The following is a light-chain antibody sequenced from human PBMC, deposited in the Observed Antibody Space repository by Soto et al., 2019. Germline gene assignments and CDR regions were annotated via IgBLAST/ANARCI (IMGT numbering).Light chain of an antibody. Sequence: ETVLTQSPATLSLSPGERATLSCRASQSVSSSLAWYQQKPGQAPRLLIYDASNRATGIPARFSGSGSGTDFTLTISSLEPEDFAVYCCQQRSNWPITFGQGTRLEIK. CDR2: DAS. CDR3: QQRSNWPIT. CDR1: QSVSSS. V-gene: IGKV3-11*01. J-gene: IGKJ5*01.